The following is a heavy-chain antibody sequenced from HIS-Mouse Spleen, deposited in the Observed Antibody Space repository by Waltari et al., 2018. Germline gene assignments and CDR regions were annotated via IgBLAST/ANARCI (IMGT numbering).Heavy chain of an antibody. D-gene: IGHD6-19*01. CDR2: IYHSGST. CDR3: ARSAKDPSSGWYYFDY. J-gene: IGHJ4*02. CDR1: GGSISSGGYS. Sequence: QLQLQESGPGLVKPSQTLSLTCAVSGGSISSGGYSWSWIRQPPGKGLEWIGYIYHSGSTYYNPSLKSRVTISVDRSKNQFSLKLSSVTAADTAVYYCARSAKDPSSGWYYFDYWGQGTLVTVSS. V-gene: IGHV4-30-2*01.